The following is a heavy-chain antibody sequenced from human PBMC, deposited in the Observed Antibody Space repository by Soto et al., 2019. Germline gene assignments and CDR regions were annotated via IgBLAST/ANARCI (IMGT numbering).Heavy chain of an antibody. Sequence: QVQLQESGPGLVKPSQTLFLTCTVAVGSIGRGDYYWTLIRQPPGQDLELIPYIYYIWTTYYNPSIKGRLMISLDTPNKQSSLKMNSVTDTDKTVDYFSRGYYESNDYFVGSPAFEYWGKGHLVSVAS. CDR1: VGSIGRGDYY. V-gene: IGHV4-30-4*01. J-gene: IGHJ4*02. D-gene: IGHD3-16*01. CDR2: IYYIWTT. CDR3: SRGYYESNDYFVGSPAFEY.